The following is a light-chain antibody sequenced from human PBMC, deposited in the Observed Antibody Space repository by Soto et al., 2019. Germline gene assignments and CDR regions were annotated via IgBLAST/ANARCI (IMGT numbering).Light chain of an antibody. V-gene: IGKV3-20*01. Sequence: EIVLTQSPGTLSLSPGERATLSCRASQSVSSSYLAWYQQKPGQAPRLLIYGASSRATGIPDRFSGSGSGTDVTLTISRLEPEEFAVYYCQQYGSSPLTFGGGTQVEI. CDR2: GAS. J-gene: IGKJ4*01. CDR3: QQYGSSPLT. CDR1: QSVSSSY.